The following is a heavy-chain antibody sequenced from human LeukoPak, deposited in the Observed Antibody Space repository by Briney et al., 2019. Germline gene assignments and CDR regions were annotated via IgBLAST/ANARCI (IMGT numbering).Heavy chain of an antibody. Sequence: SETLSLTCTVSGGSISSYYWSWIRQPPGKGLEWIGYIHYSGSTHYNPSLKSRVTISVDTSKNQFSLKLSSVTAADTAVYYCARNIGRGSSSSDAWGQGTLVTVSS. V-gene: IGHV4-59*12. CDR2: IHYSGST. J-gene: IGHJ5*02. CDR1: GGSISSYY. D-gene: IGHD6-6*01. CDR3: ARNIGRGSSSSDA.